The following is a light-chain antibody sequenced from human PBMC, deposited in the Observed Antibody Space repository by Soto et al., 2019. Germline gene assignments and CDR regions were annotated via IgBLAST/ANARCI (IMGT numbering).Light chain of an antibody. Sequence: DVVMTQTPLSLSVTPGQPASISCKSSQSLLHITGETFLFWYLQTKGKSPQILIYEVSTRASGVPDRFSGSGSGTDFTLEISRVETDDVAIYYCMQSTQLPPTFGQGTRLEIK. V-gene: IGKV2D-29*02. CDR2: EVS. J-gene: IGKJ5*01. CDR3: MQSTQLPPT. CDR1: QSLLHITGETF.